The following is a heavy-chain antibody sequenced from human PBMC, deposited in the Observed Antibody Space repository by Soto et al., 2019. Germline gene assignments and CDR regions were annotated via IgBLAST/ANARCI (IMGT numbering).Heavy chain of an antibody. CDR1: GYSISSGYY. CDR2: INHSGNT. D-gene: IGHD4-17*01. J-gene: IGHJ4*02. CDR3: GRSGDDYGSYIDY. V-gene: IGHV4-38-2*01. Sequence: SETLSLTCGVSGYSISSGYYGAWIRQSPEKGLEWIGSINHSGNTYYNPSLQSRVTISVDTSKNQFSLKLISVTAADTAVYYCGRSGDDYGSYIDYWGQGTLVTVSS.